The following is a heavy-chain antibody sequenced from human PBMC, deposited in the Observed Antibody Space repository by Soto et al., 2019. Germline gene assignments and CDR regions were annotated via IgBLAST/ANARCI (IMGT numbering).Heavy chain of an antibody. CDR3: AKDVEWSLDH. D-gene: IGHD3-3*01. CDR1: GFTFSNHW. J-gene: IGHJ4*02. Sequence: PGGSLRLSCAASGFTFSNHWMNWVRQVPGRGMEWVAKIKEDGSSTYFADSVRGRFTISRDNAKNALFLQMNSLRVEDTAIYYCAKDVEWSLDHWGQGTLVTVSS. V-gene: IGHV3-7*01. CDR2: IKEDGSST.